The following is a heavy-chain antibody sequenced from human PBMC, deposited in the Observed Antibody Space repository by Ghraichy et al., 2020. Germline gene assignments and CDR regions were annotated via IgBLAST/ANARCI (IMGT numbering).Heavy chain of an antibody. J-gene: IGHJ4*02. CDR3: ARVPAGRHFDN. Sequence: LSLTCVASGFTVSSSFMTWVRQAPGKGLEWVSVIYTSGVMYYADSVKGRFTISRDKSKNTVSLQMHSLRAEDTAVYYCARVPAGRHFDNWGQGTLVTVSS. V-gene: IGHV3-53*01. D-gene: IGHD6-6*01. CDR2: IYTSGVM. CDR1: GFTVSSSF.